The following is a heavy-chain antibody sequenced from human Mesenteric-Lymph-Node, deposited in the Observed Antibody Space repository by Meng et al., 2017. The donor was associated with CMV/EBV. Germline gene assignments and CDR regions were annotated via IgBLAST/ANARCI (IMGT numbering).Heavy chain of an antibody. J-gene: IGHJ4*02. CDR2: ISAYNGNT. Sequence: SVKVSCKASGYTFSSYGISWVRQAPGQGLEWMGWISAYNGNTNYAQKVQGRVTMTTDTSTSTAYMELRSLRSDDTAMYYCTRDRRTQPLVMVVWDYWGQGTLVTVSS. CDR3: TRDRRTQPLVMVVWDY. V-gene: IGHV1-18*01. D-gene: IGHD6-13*01. CDR1: GYTFSSYG.